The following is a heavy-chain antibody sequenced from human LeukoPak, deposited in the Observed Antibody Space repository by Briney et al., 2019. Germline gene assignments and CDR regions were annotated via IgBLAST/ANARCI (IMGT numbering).Heavy chain of an antibody. J-gene: IGHJ4*02. V-gene: IGHV4-59*01. Sequence: SETLSLTCTVSGGSISSYYWSWIRQPPGKGLEWIGYIYYSGGTNYNASLKSRVAMSLDTSKNQFSLRLRSVTAADTALYFCAGGGYCSSSSCFAPLFDWWGQGTLVTVSS. D-gene: IGHD2-2*01. CDR3: AGGGYCSSSSCFAPLFDW. CDR1: GGSISSYY. CDR2: IYYSGGT.